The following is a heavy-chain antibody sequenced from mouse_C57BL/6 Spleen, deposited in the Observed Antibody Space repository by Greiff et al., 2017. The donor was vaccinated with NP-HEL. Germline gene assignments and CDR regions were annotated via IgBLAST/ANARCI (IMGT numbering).Heavy chain of an antibody. CDR3: TRDGD. CDR1: GYTFTDYE. J-gene: IGHJ2*01. CDR2: IDPETGGT. Sequence: VQRVESGAELVRPGASVTLSCKASGYTFTDYEMHWVKQTPVHGLEWIGAIDPETGGTAYNQKFKGKAILTADKSSSTAYMELRSLTSEDSAVYYCTRDGDWGQGTTLTVSS. V-gene: IGHV1-15*01.